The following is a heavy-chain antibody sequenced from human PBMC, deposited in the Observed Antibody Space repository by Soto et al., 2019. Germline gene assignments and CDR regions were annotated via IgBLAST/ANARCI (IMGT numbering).Heavy chain of an antibody. Sequence: QVQLVESGGGVVQPGRSLRLSCAASGFTFSSYGMHWVRQAPGKGLEWVAVISYDGSNKYYADSVKGLFAISRDNSKNTLYLQMNSLRAEDTAVYYCAKDGDGSGSYYPTGYNWFDPWGQGTLVTVSS. J-gene: IGHJ5*02. D-gene: IGHD1-26*01. CDR3: AKDGDGSGSYYPTGYNWFDP. V-gene: IGHV3-30*18. CDR1: GFTFSSYG. CDR2: ISYDGSNK.